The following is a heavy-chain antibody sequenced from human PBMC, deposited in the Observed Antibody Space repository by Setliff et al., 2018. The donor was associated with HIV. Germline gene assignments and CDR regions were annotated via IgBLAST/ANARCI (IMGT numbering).Heavy chain of an antibody. Sequence: PSETLSLTCAVYGGSFSGYYWSWIRQPPGKGLEWIGEINHSGSTNYNPSLKSRVTISVDTYMDQFSLKLNSVTAADTAVYYCAAASSWDPLLDYWGQGTLVTVSS. CDR1: GGSFSGYY. CDR2: INHSGST. V-gene: IGHV4-34*01. D-gene: IGHD6-13*01. CDR3: AAASSWDPLLDY. J-gene: IGHJ4*02.